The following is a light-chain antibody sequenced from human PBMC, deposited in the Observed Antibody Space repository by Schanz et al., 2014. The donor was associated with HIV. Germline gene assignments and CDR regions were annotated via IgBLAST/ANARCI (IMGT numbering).Light chain of an antibody. J-gene: IGKJ3*01. V-gene: IGKV3-20*01. CDR2: GAS. Sequence: IVLTQSPGTLSLSPGERATLSCRASQSVSSDLAWYQQKPGQAPRLLISGASSRATGIPDRFSGSGSGTDFTLTISRLEPEDFAVYYCQQYGSSPPTFGPGTKVDIK. CDR1: QSVSSD. CDR3: QQYGSSPPT.